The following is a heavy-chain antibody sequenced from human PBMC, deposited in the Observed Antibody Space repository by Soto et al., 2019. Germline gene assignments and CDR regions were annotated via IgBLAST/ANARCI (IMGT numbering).Heavy chain of an antibody. CDR1: GYTFTGYY. V-gene: IGHV1-2*04. Sequence: ASVKVSCKASGYTFTGYYMHWVRQAPGQGLEWMGWINPNSGGTNYAQKFQGWVTMTRDTSISTAYMELSRLRSDDTAVYYCARDRGAPDDYGARGWFDPWGQGTLVTVSS. CDR3: ARDRGAPDDYGARGWFDP. D-gene: IGHD4-17*01. CDR2: INPNSGGT. J-gene: IGHJ5*02.